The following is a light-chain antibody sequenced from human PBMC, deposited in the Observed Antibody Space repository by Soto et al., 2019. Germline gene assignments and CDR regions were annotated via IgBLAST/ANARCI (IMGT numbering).Light chain of an antibody. CDR1: LSDVGGYDY. CDR2: EVT. CDR3: SSYTSSSTYV. Sequence: QSALTQPASVSGSPGQSITISCTGTLSDVGGYDYVFWYQHHPGKAPKLMSYEVTNRHSGVSNRFSGSKSGNTASLTIYGILAEDEADYYCSSYTSSSTYVFGTGTKGTVL. J-gene: IGLJ1*01. V-gene: IGLV2-14*01.